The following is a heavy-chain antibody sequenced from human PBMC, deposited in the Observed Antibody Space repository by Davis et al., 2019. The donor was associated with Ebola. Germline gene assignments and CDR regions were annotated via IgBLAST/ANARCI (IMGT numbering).Heavy chain of an antibody. V-gene: IGHV3-21*04. CDR1: GFTFSSYS. CDR3: AKEGQQLVHPPLFDY. D-gene: IGHD6-13*01. Sequence: GGSLRLSCAASGFTFSSYSMNWVRQAPGKGLEWVSSISSSSSYIYYADSVKGRFTISRDNSKNTLYLQMNSLRAEDTAVYYCAKEGQQLVHPPLFDYWGQGTLVTVSS. J-gene: IGHJ4*02. CDR2: ISSSSSYI.